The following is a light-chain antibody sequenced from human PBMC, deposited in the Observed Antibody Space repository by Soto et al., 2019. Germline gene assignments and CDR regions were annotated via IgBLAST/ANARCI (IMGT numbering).Light chain of an antibody. CDR1: QSVSSN. J-gene: IGKJ1*01. Sequence: EIVMTQSPATLSVSPGEGATLSCRASQSVSSNLAWYQQKPGQAPRLLIYYKSTRATGIPNRFSGSGSGTDFTLTISRLEPEDFALYYCQQYGSSHWTFGQGTKVDI. V-gene: IGKV3-20*01. CDR2: YKS. CDR3: QQYGSSHWT.